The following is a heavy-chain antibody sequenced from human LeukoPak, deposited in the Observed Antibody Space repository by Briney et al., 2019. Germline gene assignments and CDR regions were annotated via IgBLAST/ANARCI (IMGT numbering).Heavy chain of an antibody. CDR2: ITSSGDGT. J-gene: IGHJ4*02. CDR3: AKHRPNYYGSNGHYYRRDGDY. D-gene: IGHD3-22*01. CDR1: GFTFSIYA. Sequence: LAGGSLRLSCAASGFTFSIYAMSWVRQAPGKGLQWVSSITSSGDGTYYADSVKGRFTISRDNSENMLYLQMNSLRVEDTAVYFCAKHRPNYYGSNGHYYRRDGDYWGQGTLVTVSS. V-gene: IGHV3-23*01.